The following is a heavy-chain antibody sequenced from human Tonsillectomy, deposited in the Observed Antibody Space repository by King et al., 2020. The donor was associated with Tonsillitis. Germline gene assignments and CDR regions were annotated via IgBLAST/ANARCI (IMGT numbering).Heavy chain of an antibody. Sequence: LQLQESGPGLVKPSETLSLTCTVSGGSISSYYWSWIRQPPGKGLEWIGHIHYSGSTNYKSSLKSRVTISVDTSKNQFSLRLSSVTAADTAVYYCARASSYFDYGGQGTLVTVSS. CDR3: ARASSYFDY. CDR2: IHYSGST. CDR1: GGSISSYY. J-gene: IGHJ4*02. V-gene: IGHV4-59*01.